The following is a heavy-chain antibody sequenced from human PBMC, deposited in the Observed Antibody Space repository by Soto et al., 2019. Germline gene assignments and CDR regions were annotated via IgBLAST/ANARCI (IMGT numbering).Heavy chain of an antibody. CDR2: IYHSGST. CDR3: ARARNWALLSLGAFDI. J-gene: IGHJ3*02. CDR1: SGSISSSNW. Sequence: QVQLQESGPGLVKPSGTLSLTCAVSSGSISSSNWWSWVRQPPGKGLEWIGEIYHSGSTNYNPSLKSRVTISVDKSKNQFSMKLSSVNAADTAVYYCARARNWALLSLGAFDIWGQGTMVTVSS. D-gene: IGHD3-16*02. V-gene: IGHV4-4*02.